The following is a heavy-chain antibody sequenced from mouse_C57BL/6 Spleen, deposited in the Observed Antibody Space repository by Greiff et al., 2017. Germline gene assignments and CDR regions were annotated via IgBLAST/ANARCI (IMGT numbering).Heavy chain of an antibody. Sequence: EVQLVESGGGLVQPGGSLSLSCAASGFTFTDYYMSWVRQPPGKALEWLGFIRNKANGYTTEYSASVKGRFTISRDNSQSILYLQMNALRAEDSATYYCARSGNYEGVDYWGQGTSVTVSS. J-gene: IGHJ4*01. CDR3: ARSGNYEGVDY. CDR1: GFTFTDYY. D-gene: IGHD2-1*01. CDR2: IRNKANGYTT. V-gene: IGHV7-3*01.